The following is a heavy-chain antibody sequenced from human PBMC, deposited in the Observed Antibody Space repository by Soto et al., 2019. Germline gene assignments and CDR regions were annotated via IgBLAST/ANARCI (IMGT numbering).Heavy chain of an antibody. Sequence: QVQLVESGGGVVQPGRSLRLSCAASGFTFSSYGMHWVRQAPGKGLEWVAVISYDGSNKYYADSVKGRFTISRDNSKNTLYLQMNSLRAEDTAVYYWAKEGRDGYNYFDYWGQGTLVTFSS. J-gene: IGHJ4*02. CDR1: GFTFSSYG. V-gene: IGHV3-30*18. CDR3: AKEGRDGYNYFDY. CDR2: ISYDGSNK. D-gene: IGHD5-12*01.